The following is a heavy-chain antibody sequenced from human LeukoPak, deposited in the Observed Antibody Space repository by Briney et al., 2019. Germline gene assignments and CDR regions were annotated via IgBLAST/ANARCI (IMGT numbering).Heavy chain of an antibody. CDR3: ARGAIRYCSGGSCSLAAFDI. D-gene: IGHD2-15*01. Sequence: GSLRLSCAASGFTFSSYSMNWVRQPPGKGLEWIGEINHSGSTNYNPSLKSRVTISVDTSKNQFSLKLSSVTAADTAVYYCARGAIRYCSGGSCSLAAFDIWGQGTMVTVSS. J-gene: IGHJ3*02. V-gene: IGHV4-34*01. CDR1: GFTFSSYS. CDR2: INHSGST.